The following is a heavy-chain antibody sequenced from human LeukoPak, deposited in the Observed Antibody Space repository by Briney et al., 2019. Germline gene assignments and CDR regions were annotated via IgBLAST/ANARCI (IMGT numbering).Heavy chain of an antibody. CDR3: AGYCSSTSCYRGPNYYYYYMDV. CDR1: GYTFTNYY. D-gene: IGHD2-2*02. V-gene: IGHV1-69*05. J-gene: IGHJ6*03. CDR2: IIPIFGTA. Sequence: SVKVSCKASGYTFTNYYMHWVRQAPGQGLEWMGGIIPIFGTANYAQKFQGRVTTTTDESTSTAYMELSSLRSEDTAVYYCAGYCSSTSCYRGPNYYYYYMDVWGKGTTVTVSS.